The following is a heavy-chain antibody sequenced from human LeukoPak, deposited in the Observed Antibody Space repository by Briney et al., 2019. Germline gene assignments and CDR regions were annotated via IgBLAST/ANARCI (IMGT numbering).Heavy chain of an antibody. V-gene: IGHV3-30-3*01. Sequence: GGCLRLSCAASGLTFSIYAMDWVRQAPGKGLGWVAVISYDGSNKYYADSVKGRFTISRDNSKNTLYLQMNTLRAEDTAVYYCARDPSLYYYDSSNYYGMDVWGQGTTVTVSS. CDR3: ARDPSLYYYDSSNYYGMDV. CDR1: GLTFSIYA. CDR2: ISYDGSNK. J-gene: IGHJ6*02. D-gene: IGHD3-22*01.